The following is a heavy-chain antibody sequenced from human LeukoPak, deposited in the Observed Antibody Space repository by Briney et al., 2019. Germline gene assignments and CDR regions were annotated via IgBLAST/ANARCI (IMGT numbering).Heavy chain of an antibody. V-gene: IGHV4-39*01. CDR3: ARLSYCSGGSCYFYFDY. J-gene: IGHJ4*02. CDR2: IYYSGST. Sequence: SETLSLTCTVSGGSISSSNYYWGWIRQPPGKGLEWIGTIYYSGSTYYDPSLKSRVTISVDTSRNQSSLKLTSVTAADTAVYYCARLSYCSGGSCYFYFDYWGQGTLVTVSS. D-gene: IGHD2-15*01. CDR1: GGSISSSNYY.